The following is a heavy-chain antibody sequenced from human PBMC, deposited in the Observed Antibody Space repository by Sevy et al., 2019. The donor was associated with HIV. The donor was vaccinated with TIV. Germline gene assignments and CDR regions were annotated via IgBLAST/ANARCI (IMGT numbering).Heavy chain of an antibody. J-gene: IGHJ6*02. CDR3: ARDHVKDGDLGDYYYYAMDV. V-gene: IGHV3-11*01. CDR1: GFSISDYY. CDR2: ISSSADTI. D-gene: IGHD4-17*01. Sequence: GGSLRLSCAASGFSISDYYMSWVRQAPGKGPQWISNISSSADTIYYADSVKGRFTVSRDNAKNSLYLQMKGLRAEDTAVYYCARDHVKDGDLGDYYYYAMDVWGQRTTVTVSS.